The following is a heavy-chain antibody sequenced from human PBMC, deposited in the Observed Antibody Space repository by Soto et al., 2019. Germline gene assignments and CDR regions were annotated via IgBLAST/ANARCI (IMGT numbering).Heavy chain of an antibody. CDR3: ARDDCTSTSCPYYYYGLDV. V-gene: IGHV1-69*01. J-gene: IGHJ6*02. CDR2: IIPFFRTV. CDR1: GGTSSSYA. D-gene: IGHD2-2*01. Sequence: QVQLVQSGAEVKKPGSSVKVSCKASGGTSSSYAISWVRQAPGQGLEWMGGIIPFFRTVYYAQKFQGRLTITADESTSTASMELSSLKSEDTAVYDCARDDCTSTSCPYYYYGLDVWGQGTTVTVYS.